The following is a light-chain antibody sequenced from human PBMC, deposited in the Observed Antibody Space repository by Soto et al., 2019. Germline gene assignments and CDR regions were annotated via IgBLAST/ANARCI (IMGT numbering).Light chain of an antibody. J-gene: IGLJ3*02. Sequence: QSALTQPASVSGSPGQSITISCTGTSNDVGGYDYVSWYQQHPGKVPKLIIYDVSDRPSGVSRRFSGSKSGSTASLTISGIQAEDEADYYCSSYTSNSLRVFGGGTKLTVL. V-gene: IGLV2-14*03. CDR2: DVS. CDR3: SSYTSNSLRV. CDR1: SNDVGGYDY.